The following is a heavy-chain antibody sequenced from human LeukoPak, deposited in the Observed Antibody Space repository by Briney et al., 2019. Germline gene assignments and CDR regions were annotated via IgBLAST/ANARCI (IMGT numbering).Heavy chain of an antibody. CDR2: IYSDGST. CDR1: GFNLSSNP. J-gene: IGHJ5*02. D-gene: IGHD2-8*02. V-gene: IGHV3-66*01. CDR3: VTEGYCTSDNCYVH. Sequence: GGSLRLSCAASGFNLSSNPLIWVRQAPGKGLEWVSTIYSDGSTSYADSVKGRFTISRDSSRNTLHLQMNSLRAEDTAVYYCVTEGYCTSDNCYVHWGQGTLVTVSS.